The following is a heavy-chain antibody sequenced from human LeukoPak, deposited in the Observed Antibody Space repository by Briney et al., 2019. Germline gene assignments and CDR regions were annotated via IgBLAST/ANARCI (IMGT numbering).Heavy chain of an antibody. V-gene: IGHV3-23*01. CDR1: GFTFSSYA. D-gene: IGHD2-2*01. Sequence: GGSLRLSCAASGFTFSSYAMSWVRQAPGKGLEWVSAISGSGGSTYYADSVKGRFTISRDNSKNTLYLQMNSLRAEDTAVYYCAKDEDCSSTSCPHDYWGQGTLVTVSS. J-gene: IGHJ4*02. CDR2: ISGSGGST. CDR3: AKDEDCSSTSCPHDY.